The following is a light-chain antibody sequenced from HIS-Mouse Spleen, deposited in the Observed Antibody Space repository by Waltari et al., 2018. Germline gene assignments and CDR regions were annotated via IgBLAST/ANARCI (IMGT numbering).Light chain of an antibody. V-gene: IGLV2-14*03. J-gene: IGLJ2*01. CDR3: SSYTSSSTHVV. Sequence: QSALTQPASVSGSPGQSITISCTGTTSDVGGYNYVSWYQQHPGQAPKLMIYAVRNRPSGVSNRFSGSKSGNTASLTISGLQAEDEADYYCSSYTSSSTHVVFGGGTKLTVL. CDR1: TSDVGGYNY. CDR2: AVR.